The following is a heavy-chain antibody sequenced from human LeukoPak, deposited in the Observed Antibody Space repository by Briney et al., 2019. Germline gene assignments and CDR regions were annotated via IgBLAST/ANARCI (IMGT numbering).Heavy chain of an antibody. J-gene: IGHJ3*02. CDR2: IKQDRSEK. CDR3: ASAYCSGGSCYFPDAFDI. V-gene: IGHV3-7*03. Sequence: GGSLRLSCAASGFTFSSYWMSWVRQAPGKGLEWGANIKQDRSEKYYVDSVKGRFTISRDNAKNSLYLQMNRLSAEDPAVYYCASAYCSGGSCYFPDAFDIWGQGTMVTVSS. D-gene: IGHD2-15*01. CDR1: GFTFSSYW.